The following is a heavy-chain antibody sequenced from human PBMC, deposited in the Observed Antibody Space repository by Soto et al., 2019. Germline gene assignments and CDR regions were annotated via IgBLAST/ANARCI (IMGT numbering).Heavy chain of an antibody. Sequence: GEALKISCKCSGYIFTSFCIVLVRQMPGKGLEWLWIIYPGDADIRYTPSFEGQVTMSADKSISTAYLQWSSLKAWDTGIYYCARGIEKDRIGWFEPWGQGPLLTVSS. CDR3: ARGIEKDRIGWFEP. CDR2: IYPGDADI. D-gene: IGHD3-22*01. V-gene: IGHV5-51*01. J-gene: IGHJ5*02. CDR1: GYIFTSFC.